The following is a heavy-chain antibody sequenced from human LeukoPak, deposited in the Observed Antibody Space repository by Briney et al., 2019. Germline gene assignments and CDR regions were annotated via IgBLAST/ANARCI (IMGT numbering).Heavy chain of an antibody. CDR3: ARRDSYGWFYFDY. J-gene: IGHJ4*02. Sequence: SETLSLTCTVSGGSISSYYWSWIRQPPGKGREWIGYIYYSGTTNYNPSLKSRVTISVDTSKNQFSLKLSSVTAADTAVYYCARRDSYGWFYFDYWGQGTLVTVSS. V-gene: IGHV4-59*08. CDR1: GGSISSYY. CDR2: IYYSGTT. D-gene: IGHD5-18*01.